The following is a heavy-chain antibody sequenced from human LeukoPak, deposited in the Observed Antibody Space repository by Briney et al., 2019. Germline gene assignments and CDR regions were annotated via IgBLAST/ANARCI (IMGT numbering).Heavy chain of an antibody. CDR1: GYSISSGYY. D-gene: IGHD3-22*01. CDR3: ARELSYYDSSGYYIY. V-gene: IGHV4-38-2*02. Sequence: SETLSLTCTVSGYSISSGYYWGWIRQPPGKGLEWIGSIYHSGSTYYNPSLKSRVTISVDTSKNQFSLKLSSVTAADTAVYYCARELSYYDSSGYYIYWGQGTLVTVSS. J-gene: IGHJ4*02. CDR2: IYHSGST.